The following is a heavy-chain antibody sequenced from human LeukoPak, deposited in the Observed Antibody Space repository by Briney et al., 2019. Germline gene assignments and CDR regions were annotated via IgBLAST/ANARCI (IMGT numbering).Heavy chain of an antibody. D-gene: IGHD5-18*01. J-gene: IGHJ6*03. CDR3: ARAEYSYGRYYYYYYMDV. Sequence: ASVKVSCKASEYTFTGYYMHWVRQAPGQGLEWMGWINPNSGGTNYAQKFQGRVTMTRDTSISTAYMELSRLRSDDTAVYYCARAEYSYGRYYYYYYMDVWGKGTTVTISS. V-gene: IGHV1-2*02. CDR1: EYTFTGYY. CDR2: INPNSGGT.